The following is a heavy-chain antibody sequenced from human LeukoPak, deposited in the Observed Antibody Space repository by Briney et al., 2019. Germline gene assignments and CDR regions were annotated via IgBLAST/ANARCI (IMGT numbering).Heavy chain of an antibody. D-gene: IGHD1-26*01. V-gene: IGHV3-23*01. Sequence: PEGSLRLSCAASGFAFTSCAMSWVRQAPGKGLEWVSAISGSGGSTYCADSVKGRFTISRDNSKNTLYLQMNSLRADDTAVYYCAKDPYSGSYYDYWGQGTLVTVSS. CDR3: AKDPYSGSYYDY. CDR1: GFAFTSCA. CDR2: ISGSGGST. J-gene: IGHJ4*02.